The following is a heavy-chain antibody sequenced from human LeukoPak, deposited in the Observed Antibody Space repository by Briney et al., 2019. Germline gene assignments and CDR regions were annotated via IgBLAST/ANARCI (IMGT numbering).Heavy chain of an antibody. Sequence: GGSLRLSCEASGFTFSTSAMTWVRQVPGKGPEWVSSMSGSGSSTDYADSVKGRFTISRDNSKNTLYLQMNSLRAEDTALYYWGKDAGGRVRGGIYFDFGGRGSLVTVSS. D-gene: IGHD3-10*01. V-gene: IGHV3-23*01. J-gene: IGHJ4*02. CDR2: MSGSGSST. CDR3: GKDAGGRVRGGIYFDF. CDR1: GFTFSTSA.